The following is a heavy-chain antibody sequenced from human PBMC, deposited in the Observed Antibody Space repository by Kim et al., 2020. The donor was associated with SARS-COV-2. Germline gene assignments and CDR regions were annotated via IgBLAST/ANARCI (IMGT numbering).Heavy chain of an antibody. CDR2: INHSGST. CDR1: GGSFSGYY. V-gene: IGHV4-34*01. J-gene: IGHJ5*02. Sequence: SETLSLTCAVYGGSFSGYYWSWIRQPPGKGLEWIGEINHSGSTNYNPSLKSRVTISVDTSKNQFSLKLSSVTAADTAVYYCARGRGLLPLPFGPWGQGTLVTVSS. D-gene: IGHD2-15*01. CDR3: ARGRGLLPLPFGP.